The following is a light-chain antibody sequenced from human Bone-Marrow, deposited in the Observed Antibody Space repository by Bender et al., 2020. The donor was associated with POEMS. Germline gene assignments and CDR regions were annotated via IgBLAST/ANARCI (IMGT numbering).Light chain of an antibody. V-gene: IGLV2-8*01. CDR2: DVT. CDR3: AAWGDSLNGLV. Sequence: QSALTQPPSASGSPGQSVPISCTGTSSDVGGYNYVSWYQQHPGKAPKLMVYDVTKRPSGVPDHFSGSKSGTCASFAINGLQPEDEAVCSGAAWGDSLNGLVFGGGTKLT. J-gene: IGLJ2*01. CDR1: SSDVGGYNY.